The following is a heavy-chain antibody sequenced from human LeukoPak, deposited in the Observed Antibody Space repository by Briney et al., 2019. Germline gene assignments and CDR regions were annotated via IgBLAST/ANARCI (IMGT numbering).Heavy chain of an antibody. CDR1: GFTFDDYA. CDR3: AKDVSAASYYYYYGMDV. V-gene: IGHV3-9*01. J-gene: IGHJ6*02. Sequence: GGSLKLSCAASGFTFDDYAMHWVRQAPGKGLEWVSGISWNSGSIGYADSVKGRFTISRDNAKNSLYLQMNSLRAEDTALYYCAKDVSAASYYYYYGMDVWGQGTTVTVSS. D-gene: IGHD2-2*01. CDR2: ISWNSGSI.